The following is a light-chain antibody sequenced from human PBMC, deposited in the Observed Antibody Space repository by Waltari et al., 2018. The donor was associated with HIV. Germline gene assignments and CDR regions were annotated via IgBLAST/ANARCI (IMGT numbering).Light chain of an antibody. CDR2: GAS. CDR3: QQYGRSPWT. CDR1: QTVSSSQ. J-gene: IGKJ1*01. V-gene: IGKV3-20*01. Sequence: EIVLPQSPGSLSLSPGERATLSCRASQTVSSSQLAWYQQKPGQAPRRLIYGASTRATGTPDRFSGSGSGTDFTLIISRLEPEDFAVYYCQQYGRSPWTFGQGTKVEIK.